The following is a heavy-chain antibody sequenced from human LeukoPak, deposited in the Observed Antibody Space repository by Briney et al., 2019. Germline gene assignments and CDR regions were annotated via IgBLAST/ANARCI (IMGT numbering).Heavy chain of an antibody. Sequence: ASVKVSCKASGYTFTSYYMHWVRQAPGQGLEWMGIINPSGGSTSCAQKFQGRVTMTRDMSTSTVYMELSSLRSEDTAVYYCTKTRGDDSSGYYLFDYWGQGTLVTVSS. D-gene: IGHD3-22*01. CDR2: INPSGGST. CDR1: GYTFTSYY. V-gene: IGHV1-46*03. CDR3: TKTRGDDSSGYYLFDY. J-gene: IGHJ4*02.